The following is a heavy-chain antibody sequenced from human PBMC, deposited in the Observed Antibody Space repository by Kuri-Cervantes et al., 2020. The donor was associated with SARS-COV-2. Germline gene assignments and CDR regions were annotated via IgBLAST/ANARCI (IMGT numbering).Heavy chain of an antibody. D-gene: IGHD1-26*01. V-gene: IGHV3-30*02. CDR1: GFTFSSYA. CDR3: AKDQGIVGATVDY. Sequence: LSLTCAASGFTFSSYAMSWVRQAPGKGLEWVAFIRYDGSNKYYADSVKGRFTISRDNSKNTLYLQMNSLRAEDTAVYYCAKDQGIVGATVDYWGQGTLVTVSS. J-gene: IGHJ4*02. CDR2: IRYDGSNK.